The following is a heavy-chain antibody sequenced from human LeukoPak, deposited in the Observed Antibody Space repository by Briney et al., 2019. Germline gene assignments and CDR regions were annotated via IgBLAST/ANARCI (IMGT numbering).Heavy chain of an antibody. J-gene: IGHJ4*02. Sequence: PSETLSLTCTVSGGTISSYYLSWIRQPPGKRLEWIGYGHYSGSNIYNPSFKTRVTILVDTSKNESSLQLTVVTAADTAVYFCASAYYDFCRLYYWGQGTLVTVS. CDR2: GHYSGSN. CDR1: GGTISSYY. CDR3: ASAYYDFCRLYY. D-gene: IGHD3-3*01. V-gene: IGHV4-59*01.